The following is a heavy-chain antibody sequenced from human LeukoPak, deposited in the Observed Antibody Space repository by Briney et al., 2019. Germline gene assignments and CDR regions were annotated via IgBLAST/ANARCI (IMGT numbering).Heavy chain of an antibody. CDR2: ISGSGGST. V-gene: IGHV3-23*01. J-gene: IGHJ6*02. D-gene: IGHD6-13*01. CDR1: GFTFSSYA. CDR3: AKDMFSSSFSGMDV. Sequence: PGGSLRLSCAASGFTFSSYAMSWVRQAPGKGLEWVSAISGSGGSTYYADSVKGRFTISRDNAKNSLYLQMNSLRAEDTALYYCAKDMFSSSFSGMDVWAKGPRSPSP.